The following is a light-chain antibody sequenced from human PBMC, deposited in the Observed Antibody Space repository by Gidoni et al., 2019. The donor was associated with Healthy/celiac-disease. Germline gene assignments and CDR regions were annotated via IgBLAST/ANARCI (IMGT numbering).Light chain of an antibody. Sequence: SSELTQDPAVSVALGQTVSITCQGYSLRSYYASWYQQKPGQAPVLVIYGKNNRPSGIPDRFSSSSSGNTASLTITGAQAEDEADYYCNSRDSSGNHVVFGGGTKLTVL. CDR3: NSRDSSGNHVV. CDR2: GKN. J-gene: IGLJ2*01. CDR1: SLRSYY. V-gene: IGLV3-19*01.